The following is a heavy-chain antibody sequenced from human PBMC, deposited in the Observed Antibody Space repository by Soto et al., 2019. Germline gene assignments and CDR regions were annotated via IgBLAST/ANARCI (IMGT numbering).Heavy chain of an antibody. V-gene: IGHV3-74*01. CDR2: INSAGSST. CDR3: ARGAQGYCSSTSCLFRYYYMDA. Sequence: EVQLVESGGGLVQPGGSLRLACAASGFTFSSYWMHWVRQAPGKGLVWVSRINSAGSSTSYADSVKGRFTISRDTAKNTVYLQMNRLRAADTAVYYCARGAQGYCSSTSCLFRYYYMDAWGKGTTVTVSS. CDR1: GFTFSSYW. D-gene: IGHD2-2*01. J-gene: IGHJ6*03.